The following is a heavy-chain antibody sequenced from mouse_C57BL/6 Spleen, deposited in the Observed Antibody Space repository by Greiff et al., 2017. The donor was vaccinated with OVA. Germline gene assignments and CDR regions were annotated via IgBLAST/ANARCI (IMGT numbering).Heavy chain of an antibody. CDR3: TRYQTGTEDWYFDV. CDR2: IYPGNSDT. Sequence: VQLQQSGTVLARPGASVKMSCKTSGYTFTSYWMHWVKQRPGQGLEWIGAIYPGNSDTSYNQKFKGKAKLTAVTSASTAYMELSSLTNEDSAVYYCTRYQTGTEDWYFDVWGTGTTVTVSS. D-gene: IGHD4-1*01. J-gene: IGHJ1*03. CDR1: GYTFTSYW. V-gene: IGHV1-5*01.